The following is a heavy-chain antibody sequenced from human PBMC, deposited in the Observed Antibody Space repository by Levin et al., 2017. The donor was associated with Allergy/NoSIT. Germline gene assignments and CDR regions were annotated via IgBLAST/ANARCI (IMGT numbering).Heavy chain of an antibody. D-gene: IGHD3-9*01. CDR3: ARPCYAILTGYYNFAY. CDR2: IYNSGST. Sequence: SETLSLTCTVSGGSISSSISYWGWIRQAPGKGLEWIGSIYNSGSTYYNPSLKSRVTTSVDTSKTQFSLKLSSVTAADTAVYYCARPCYAILTGYYNFAYWCQGTLVTVSS. J-gene: IGHJ4*02. V-gene: IGHV4-39*01. CDR1: GGSISSSISY.